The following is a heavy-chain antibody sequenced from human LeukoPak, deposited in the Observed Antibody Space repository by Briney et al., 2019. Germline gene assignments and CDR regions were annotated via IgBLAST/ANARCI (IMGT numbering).Heavy chain of an antibody. D-gene: IGHD3-10*01. J-gene: IGHJ6*04. CDR3: ARATITIRRGALMAV. CDR2: ISAYNGAT. Sequence: ASVKVSCKASGYTFSSYDISWVRQAPGQGLEWMGWISAYNGATNYAQDFQGRVTMTTDTSTSTAYMELRSLRSDDTAVYYCARATITIRRGALMAVWGKGTTVTVSS. CDR1: GYTFSSYD. V-gene: IGHV1-18*01.